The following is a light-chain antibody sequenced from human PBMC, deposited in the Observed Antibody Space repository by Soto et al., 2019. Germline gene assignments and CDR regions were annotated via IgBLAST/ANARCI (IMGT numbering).Light chain of an antibody. Sequence: EIVLTQSPATLSLSPGERATLSCRASQSVSSSLAWYQQRPGQAPRLLIYDASNRATGIPARFSGSGSGTDFTLTISSLEPEDFAVYYCQQRSNWPPWPFGQGTKVEIK. CDR2: DAS. J-gene: IGKJ1*01. CDR3: QQRSNWPPWP. CDR1: QSVSSS. V-gene: IGKV3-11*01.